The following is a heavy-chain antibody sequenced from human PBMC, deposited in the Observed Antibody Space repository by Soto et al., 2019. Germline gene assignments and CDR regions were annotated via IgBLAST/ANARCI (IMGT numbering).Heavy chain of an antibody. CDR1: GGSISSGGYS. CDR2: IYHSGST. V-gene: IGHV4-30-2*01. D-gene: IGHD2-21*01. J-gene: IGHJ5*01. CDR3: TRAPVA. Sequence: QLQLQESGSGLVKPSQTLSLTCAVSGGSISSGGYSWSWIRQPPGKGLEVIGYIYHSGSTYYNPFLNNRATISVAWSKNQFSQKLSSLTAADPAVYYCTRAPVAWGRGNLVTLST.